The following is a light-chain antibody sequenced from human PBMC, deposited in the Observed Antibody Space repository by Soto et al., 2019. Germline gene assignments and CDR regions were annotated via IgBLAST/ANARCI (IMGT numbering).Light chain of an antibody. Sequence: DIQMTQSPSSVSASVGDRVTITCRASXXXXXXLAWYQQKPGKAPKLLIYAASSLQSGVPSRFSGSGXGXDFXLTIXSLXPEDFATYYCQQANSFPLTFGGGTKVEIK. CDR2: AAS. V-gene: IGKV1-12*01. CDR3: QQANSFPLT. CDR1: XXXXXX. J-gene: IGKJ4*01.